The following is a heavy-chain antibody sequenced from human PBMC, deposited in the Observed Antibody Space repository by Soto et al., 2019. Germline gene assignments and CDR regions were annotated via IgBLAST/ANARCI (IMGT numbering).Heavy chain of an antibody. Sequence: QVRLEESGPGLVKPSETLSLTCNVSGASIINHYWCWIRQPPGRALEWVAVVHSSETTNYNPALESRAFISVDTSKNQFSQKVTSVTAADTAVYFCAGNSDYGRYFDLWGRGTLVTVSS. V-gene: IGHV4-59*11. CDR1: GASIINHY. J-gene: IGHJ2*01. D-gene: IGHD4-17*01. CDR2: VHSSETT. CDR3: AGNSDYGRYFDL.